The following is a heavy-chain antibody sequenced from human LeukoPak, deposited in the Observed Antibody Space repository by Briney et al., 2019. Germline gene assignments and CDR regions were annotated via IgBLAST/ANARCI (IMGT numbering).Heavy chain of an antibody. Sequence: SETLSLTCSVSGVSISGYYWTWIRQPAGGGLEWIGRIHSSGITSYNRSIQSRVTMSLDTSKNEVSLRLTSVTAADTAMYFCAREVDPSVPTLVDWGQGTLVTVSS. CDR3: AREVDPSVPTLVD. CDR2: IHSSGIT. J-gene: IGHJ4*02. D-gene: IGHD2-8*02. CDR1: GVSISGYY. V-gene: IGHV4-4*07.